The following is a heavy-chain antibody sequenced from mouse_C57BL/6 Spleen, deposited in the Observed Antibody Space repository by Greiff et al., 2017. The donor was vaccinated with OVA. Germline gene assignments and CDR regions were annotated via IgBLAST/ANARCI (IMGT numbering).Heavy chain of an antibody. CDR2: INYDGSST. J-gene: IGHJ2*01. CDR3: ARDSRVGYFDY. Sequence: EVMLVESEGGLVQPGSSMKLSCTASGFTFSDYYMAWVRQVPEKGLEWVANINYDGSSTYYLDSLKSRFIISRDNAKNILYLQMSSLKSEDTATYYCARDSRVGYFDYWGQGTTLTVSS. V-gene: IGHV5-16*01. CDR1: GFTFSDYY.